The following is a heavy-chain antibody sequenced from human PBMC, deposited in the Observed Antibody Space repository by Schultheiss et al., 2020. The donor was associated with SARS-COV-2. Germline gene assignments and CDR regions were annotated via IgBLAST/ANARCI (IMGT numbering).Heavy chain of an antibody. CDR2: ISWNSGSI. J-gene: IGHJ6*02. Sequence: GGSLRLSCAASGFTFDDYAMHWVRQAPGKGLEWVSGISWNSGSIGYADSVKGRFTISRDNAKNSLYLQMNSLRAEDTAVYYCAKARDMDVWGQGTTVTVSS. V-gene: IGHV3-9*01. CDR1: GFTFDDYA. CDR3: AKARDMDV.